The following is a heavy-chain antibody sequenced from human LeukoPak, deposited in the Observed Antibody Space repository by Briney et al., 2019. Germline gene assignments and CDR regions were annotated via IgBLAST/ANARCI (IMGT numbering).Heavy chain of an antibody. J-gene: IGHJ4*02. V-gene: IGHV4-34*01. CDR1: GGSFSGYY. D-gene: IGHD6-19*01. CDR2: INHSGST. Sequence: SETLSLTCAVYGGSFSGYYWTWIRQPPGKGLEWIGEINHSGSTNYNPSLKSRVTISVDTSKNQFSPKLSSVTAADTAVYYCARGKGRGWTFDYWGQGTLVTVSS. CDR3: ARGKGRGWTFDY.